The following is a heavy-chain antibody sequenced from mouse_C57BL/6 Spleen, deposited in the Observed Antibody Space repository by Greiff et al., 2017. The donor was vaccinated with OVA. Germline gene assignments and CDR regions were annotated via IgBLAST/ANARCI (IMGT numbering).Heavy chain of an antibody. CDR1: GYTFTDYY. J-gene: IGHJ1*03. CDR3: AKGYYYGSSHWYFDV. V-gene: IGHV1-26*01. D-gene: IGHD1-1*01. Sequence: VQLQQSGPELVKPGASVKISCKASGYTFTDYYMNWVKQSHGKSLEWIGDINPNNGGTSYNQKFKGKATLTVDKSSSTAYMALRSLTSEDSAVYYCAKGYYYGSSHWYFDVWGTGTTVTVSS. CDR2: INPNNGGT.